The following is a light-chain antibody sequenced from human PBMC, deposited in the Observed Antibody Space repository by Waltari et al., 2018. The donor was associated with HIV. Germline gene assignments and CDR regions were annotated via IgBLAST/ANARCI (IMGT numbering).Light chain of an antibody. J-gene: IGLJ2*01. Sequence: QSALTQPASVSGSPGQSITLSCTGASSDVGRYNYVSWYQHHPGKAPKLIIYDVSNRPSGVSNRFSGSTSGTTASLTISGLQAEDEADYYCSSYTSSRTVVFGGGTKLTVL. CDR3: SSYTSSRTVV. CDR2: DVS. V-gene: IGLV2-14*03. CDR1: SSDVGRYNY.